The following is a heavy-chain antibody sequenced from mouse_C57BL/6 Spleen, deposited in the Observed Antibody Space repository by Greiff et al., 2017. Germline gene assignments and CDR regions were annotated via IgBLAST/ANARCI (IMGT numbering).Heavy chain of an antibody. D-gene: IGHD3-3*01. CDR2: IYPRSGNT. CDR1: GYTFTSYG. CDR3: ASGTSWFAY. V-gene: IGHV1-81*01. J-gene: IGHJ3*01. Sequence: VKLMESGAELARPGASVKLSCKASGYTFTSYGISWVKQRTGQGLEWIGEIYPRSGNTYYNEKFKGKATLTADKSSSTAYMELRSLTSEDSAVYFCASGTSWFAYWGQGTLVTVSA.